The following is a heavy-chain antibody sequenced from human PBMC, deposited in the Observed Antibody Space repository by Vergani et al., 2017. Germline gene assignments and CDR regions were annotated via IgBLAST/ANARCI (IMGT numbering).Heavy chain of an antibody. CDR3: AKSPYQLLRGSYYYYMDV. CDR1: GFTFSNSA. Sequence: EVHLLESGGGLVQSGGSLRLSCAASGFTFSNSAVSWVRQAPGRGLAWVSSISGPGLSTYYADSVKGRFSISRDNSRNTLYLQMNSLRVEDTANYYCAKSPYQLLRGSYYYYMDVWGKGTTVTVSS. CDR2: ISGPGLST. J-gene: IGHJ6*03. V-gene: IGHV3-23*01. D-gene: IGHD2-2*01.